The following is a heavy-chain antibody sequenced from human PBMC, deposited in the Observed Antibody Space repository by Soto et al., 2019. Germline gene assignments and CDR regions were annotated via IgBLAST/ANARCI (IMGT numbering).Heavy chain of an antibody. D-gene: IGHD6-19*01. Sequence: EVQLLESGGNLVQPGGSLRLSCVASGFTFSSYVMSWVRQAPGKGLEWVSGISDSGGTTYSADFVKGRFTISRDNSKITLYLQMNSLRAEDTAVYYCAKGWQVRGGQFDYWGQGTLVSVSS. CDR2: ISDSGGTT. V-gene: IGHV3-23*01. J-gene: IGHJ4*02. CDR3: AKGWQVRGGQFDY. CDR1: GFTFSSYV.